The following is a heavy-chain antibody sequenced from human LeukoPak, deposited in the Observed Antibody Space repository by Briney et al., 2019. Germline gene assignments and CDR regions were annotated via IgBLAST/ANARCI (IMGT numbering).Heavy chain of an antibody. J-gene: IGHJ4*02. CDR3: ARATHPRTLGDNYYLDS. CDR1: GFTFSSYG. CDR2: IRYDGSNK. V-gene: IGHV3-30*02. Sequence: PGGSLRLSCAASGFTFSSYGMHWVRQAPGKGLEWVTFIRYDGSNKYYADSVKGRFTISRDNAKNPLYLQMNSLRVGDTAVYYCARATHPRTLGDNYYLDSWGQGTLLSVSS. D-gene: IGHD1-1*01.